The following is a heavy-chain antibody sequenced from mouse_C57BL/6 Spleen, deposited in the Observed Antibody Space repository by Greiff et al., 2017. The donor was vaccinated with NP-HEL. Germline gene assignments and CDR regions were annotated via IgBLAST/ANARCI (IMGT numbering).Heavy chain of an antibody. CDR3: ARGNYGNYEFAY. D-gene: IGHD2-1*01. CDR1: GYTFTNYW. J-gene: IGHJ3*01. CDR2: IYPGGGYT. V-gene: IGHV1-63*01. Sequence: QVQLKQSGAELVRPGTSVKMSCKASGYTFTNYWIGWAKQRPGHGLEWIGDIYPGGGYTNYNEKFKGKATLTADKSSSTAYMQFSSLTSEDSAIYYCARGNYGNYEFAYWGQGTLVTVSA.